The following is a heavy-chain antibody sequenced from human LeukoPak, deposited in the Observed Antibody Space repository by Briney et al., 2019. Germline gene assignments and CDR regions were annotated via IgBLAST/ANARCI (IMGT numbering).Heavy chain of an antibody. CDR1: GGTFSSYA. D-gene: IGHD6-13*01. Sequence: SSVKVSCKASGGTFSSYAISWVRQAPGQGLEWMGGIIPIFGTANYAQKFQGRVTITADKSTSTAYMELSSLRSEDTAVYYCARDLVEHVAEYSSSWYWFDPWGQGTLVTVSS. V-gene: IGHV1-69*06. CDR3: ARDLVEHVAEYSSSWYWFDP. CDR2: IIPIFGTA. J-gene: IGHJ5*02.